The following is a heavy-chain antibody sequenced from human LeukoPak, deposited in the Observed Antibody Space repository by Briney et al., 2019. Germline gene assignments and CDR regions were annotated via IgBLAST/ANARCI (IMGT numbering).Heavy chain of an antibody. J-gene: IGHJ3*01. CDR2: IYYRGTT. CDR3: ARVRLLWDDAFDF. CDR1: GGSISPYY. V-gene: IGHV4-59*01. D-gene: IGHD1-26*01. Sequence: SETLSLTCTVSGGSISPYYWSWIRQSPGKGLEWIGNIYYRGTTDYNPSLKSRVTISLDTSRKQFSLNLSSVSAADTAVFYCARVRLLWDDAFDFWGQGTVVTVSS.